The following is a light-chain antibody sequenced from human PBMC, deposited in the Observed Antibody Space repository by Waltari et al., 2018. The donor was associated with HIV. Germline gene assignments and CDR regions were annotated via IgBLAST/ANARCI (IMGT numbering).Light chain of an antibody. V-gene: IGLV2-11*01. CDR3: SSYAGRYTVI. J-gene: IGLJ2*01. CDR2: GVT. CDR1: SSDVGAYDY. Sequence: QSALTQPRSVSGPPGQSVTISCTGSSSDVGAYDYVSWYQQYPGKAPKVILYGVTKRPSGIPDRFSGSKSGSTASLTISGPQAEDEADYYCSSYAGRYTVIFGGGTKLTVL.